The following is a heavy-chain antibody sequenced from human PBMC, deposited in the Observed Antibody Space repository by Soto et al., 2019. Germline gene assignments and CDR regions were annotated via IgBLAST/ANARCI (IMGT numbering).Heavy chain of an antibody. CDR3: ARDPSYGRYYFDY. Sequence: PGGSLRLSCAVSGFSVSSTHMNWVRQAPGKGLEWVSVIYSGGGTYYADSVKGRFTISRDNSKNTLDLQMNSLRVEDTALYYCARDPSYGRYYFDYWGQGTLVTVSS. CDR2: IYSGGGT. J-gene: IGHJ4*02. D-gene: IGHD3-16*01. V-gene: IGHV3-53*01. CDR1: GFSVSSTH.